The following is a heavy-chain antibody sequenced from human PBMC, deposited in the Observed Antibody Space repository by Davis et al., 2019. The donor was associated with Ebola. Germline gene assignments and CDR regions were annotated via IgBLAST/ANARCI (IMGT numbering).Heavy chain of an antibody. Sequence: PSETLSLTCAISGDSVSSGGWNWIRQSPSRGLEWLGRTYYSSKWYNDYAVSVNSQIIFSPDTSKNQFSLQLNSVTPEDTAVYYCARFNWGHRNFDYWGQGTLVTVSS. D-gene: IGHD7-27*01. J-gene: IGHJ4*02. CDR2: TYYSSKWYN. CDR1: GDSVSSGG. V-gene: IGHV6-1*01. CDR3: ARFNWGHRNFDY.